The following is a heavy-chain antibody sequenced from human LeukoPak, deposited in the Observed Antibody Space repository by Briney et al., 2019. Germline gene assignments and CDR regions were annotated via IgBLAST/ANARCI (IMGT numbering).Heavy chain of an antibody. V-gene: IGHV3-15*07. D-gene: IGHD3-22*01. CDR1: GFTFSNAW. CDR3: TTEYYYDSSGYTAALSGVTFVDY. Sequence: GGSLRLSCAASGFTFSNAWMNWVRQAPGKGLEWVVRIKSKTDGGTTDYAAPVKGRFTISRDDSKNTLYLQMNSLKTEDTAVYYCTTEYYYDSSGYTAALSGVTFVDYWGQGTLVTVSS. J-gene: IGHJ4*02. CDR2: IKSKTDGGTT.